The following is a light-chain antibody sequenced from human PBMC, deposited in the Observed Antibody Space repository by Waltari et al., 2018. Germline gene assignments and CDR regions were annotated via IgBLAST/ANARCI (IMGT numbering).Light chain of an antibody. V-gene: IGKV3-20*01. CDR1: HNITNNY. J-gene: IGKJ4*01. CDR3: QQYENSPLT. Sequence: EVILTQSPDTLSLSPGARATPSCRASHNITNNYLAWYQQKPGLAPRLLIYDSSSRATGVPDRFSGSGSGTDFTLTIGRLEPEDYAVYYCQQYENSPLTFGGGTQVETK. CDR2: DSS.